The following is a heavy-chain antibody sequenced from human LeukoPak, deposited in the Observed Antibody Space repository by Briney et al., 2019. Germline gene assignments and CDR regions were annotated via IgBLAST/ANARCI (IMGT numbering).Heavy chain of an antibody. V-gene: IGHV5-51*01. Sequence: GASLKISCKASGYSFTTYWIGWVRQMSGKGLEWMGIIYPSDSDTRYSQPFQGQVTISADKSISTADLQWSSLKASDTAIYYCARLTQKVNGNFDYWGQGTLVTVSS. D-gene: IGHD3-22*01. CDR1: GYSFTTYW. CDR3: ARLTQKVNGNFDY. CDR2: IYPSDSDT. J-gene: IGHJ4*02.